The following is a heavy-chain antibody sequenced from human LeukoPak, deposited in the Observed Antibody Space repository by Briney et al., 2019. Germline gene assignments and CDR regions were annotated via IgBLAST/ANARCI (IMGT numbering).Heavy chain of an antibody. CDR1: GGTFSSYA. Sequence: ASVKVSCKASGGTFSSYAISWVRQATGQGLEWMGWMNPNSGNTGYAQKFQGRVTMTRNTSISTAYMELSSLRSEDTAVYYCARGMLSRSIDYWGQGTLVTVSS. CDR3: ARGMLSRSIDY. CDR2: MNPNSGNT. D-gene: IGHD6-13*01. J-gene: IGHJ4*02. V-gene: IGHV1-8*02.